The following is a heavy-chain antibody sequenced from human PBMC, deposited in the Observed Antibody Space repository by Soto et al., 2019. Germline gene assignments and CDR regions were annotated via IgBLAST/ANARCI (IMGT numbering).Heavy chain of an antibody. CDR3: ARDGGFSSGWYLDY. CDR2: IYSSGGT. Sequence: SETLSLTCTVSGGSISGYYWSWIRQAPGKGLEWIGYIYSSGGTNYNPSLKSRVTISVDTSKNQFSLKLSSVTAADTAVYYCARDGGFSSGWYLDYWGQGTLVTVSS. V-gene: IGHV4-59*01. J-gene: IGHJ4*02. D-gene: IGHD6-19*01. CDR1: GGSISGYY.